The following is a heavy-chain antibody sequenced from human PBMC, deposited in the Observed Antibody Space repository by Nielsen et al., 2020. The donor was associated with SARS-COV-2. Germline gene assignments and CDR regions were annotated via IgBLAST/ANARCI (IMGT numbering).Heavy chain of an antibody. CDR1: GFTFSSYA. Sequence: GESLKISCAASGFTFSSYAMSWVRQAPGKGLEWVSGIGGGGGRTNYADSVKGRFSISRDNSKNTLHLQMNNLNTEDTAVYYCVTDRRVVGADTDCWGQGTLVTVSS. CDR3: VTDRRVVGADTDC. D-gene: IGHD1-26*01. CDR2: IGGGGGRT. J-gene: IGHJ4*02. V-gene: IGHV3-23*01.